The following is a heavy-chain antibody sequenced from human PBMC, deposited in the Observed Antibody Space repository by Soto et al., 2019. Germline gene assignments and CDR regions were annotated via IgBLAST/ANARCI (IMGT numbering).Heavy chain of an antibody. J-gene: IGHJ4*02. Sequence: GESLKISCKGSGYSFTSYWIGWVRQMPGKGLEWMGIIYPGDSDTRYSPSFQGQVTISADKSISTAYLQWSSLKASDTAMYYWRGWGGTSYYTRRCRLAYWGQGTLVTVAS. D-gene: IGHD2-2*02. CDR1: GYSFTSYW. CDR3: RGWGGTSYYTRRCRLAY. CDR2: IYPGDSDT. V-gene: IGHV5-51*01.